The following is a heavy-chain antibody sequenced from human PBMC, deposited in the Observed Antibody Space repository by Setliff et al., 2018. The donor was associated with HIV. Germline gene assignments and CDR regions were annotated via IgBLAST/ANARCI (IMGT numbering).Heavy chain of an antibody. CDR2: LSGSGGST. D-gene: IGHD3-10*01. CDR1: ELTFSNYA. V-gene: IGHV3-23*01. J-gene: IGHJ1*01. Sequence: GGSLRLSCAASELTFSNYAMTWVRQAPGKGLEWVSSLSGSGGSTYYADSVKGRFTISRDNSKNTLYLRMNSLRAEDTAVYYCAQAQTSVSGSYYQYLQHWGQGTRVTV. CDR3: AQAQTSVSGSYYQYLQH.